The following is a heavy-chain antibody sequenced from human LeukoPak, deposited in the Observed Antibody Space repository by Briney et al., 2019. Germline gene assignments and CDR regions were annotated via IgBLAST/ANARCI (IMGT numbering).Heavy chain of an antibody. V-gene: IGHV3-21*04. CDR1: GFTFSSYS. CDR3: AKVAAAGRNYFDY. Sequence: GGSLRLSCAASGFTFSSYSMNWVRQAPGKGLEWVSSISSSSSYIYYADSVKGRFTISRDNAKNSLYLQMNSLRAEDTAVYYCAKVAAAGRNYFDYWGQGTLVTVSS. D-gene: IGHD6-13*01. CDR2: ISSSSSYI. J-gene: IGHJ4*02.